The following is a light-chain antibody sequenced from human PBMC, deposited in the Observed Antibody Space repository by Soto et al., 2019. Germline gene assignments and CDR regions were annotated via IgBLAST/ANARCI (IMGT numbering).Light chain of an antibody. CDR1: QSVSSN. V-gene: IGKV3-15*01. CDR2: GAS. Sequence: EIVMTQSPATLSVSPGERATLSCRASQSVSSNLAWYQQKPGQAPRLLIYGASTRATGIPARFSGSGSGTDFTLTIRSLQPEDFATYYCQQFNNYPWTFGQGTKVDIK. J-gene: IGKJ1*01. CDR3: QQFNNYPWT.